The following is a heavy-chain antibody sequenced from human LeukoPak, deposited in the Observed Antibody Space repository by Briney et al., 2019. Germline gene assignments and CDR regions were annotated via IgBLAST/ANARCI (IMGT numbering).Heavy chain of an antibody. Sequence: SETLSLTCTVSGVSISSYYWSWIRQPPGKGLEWIGYIYYSGSTNYNPSLKSRVTISVDTSKNQFSLKLSSVTAADTAVYYCARGAPSTYCGGDCYIDYWGQGTLVTVSS. CDR1: GVSISSYY. V-gene: IGHV4-59*01. D-gene: IGHD2-21*02. J-gene: IGHJ4*02. CDR3: ARGAPSTYCGGDCYIDY. CDR2: IYYSGST.